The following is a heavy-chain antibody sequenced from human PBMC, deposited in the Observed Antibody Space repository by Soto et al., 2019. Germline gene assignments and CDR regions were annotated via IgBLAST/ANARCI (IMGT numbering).Heavy chain of an antibody. J-gene: IGHJ3*02. V-gene: IGHV4-34*01. Sequence: SETLSLTCAVYGGSFSGYYWSWIRQPPGKGLEWIGEINHSGSTNYNPSLKSRVTISVDTSKNQFSLKLSSVTAADTAVYYCARRTARSYAFEIWGQGTMVTVSS. D-gene: IGHD1-26*01. CDR2: INHSGST. CDR1: GGSFSGYY. CDR3: ARRTARSYAFEI.